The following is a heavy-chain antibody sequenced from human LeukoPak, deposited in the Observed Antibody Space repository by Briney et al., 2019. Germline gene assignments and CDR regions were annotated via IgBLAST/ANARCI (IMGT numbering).Heavy chain of an antibody. CDR2: IYHSGST. J-gene: IGHJ4*02. CDR1: GGSISSGDYY. V-gene: IGHV4-31*03. D-gene: IGHD5-12*01. CDR3: ARDRLATTGIDY. Sequence: PSETLSLTCTVSGGSISSGDYYWSWIRQHPGKGLEWIGYIYHSGSTYYNPSLKSRVTISVDTSKNQFSLKLSSVTAADTAVYYCARDRLATTGIDYWGQGTLVTVSS.